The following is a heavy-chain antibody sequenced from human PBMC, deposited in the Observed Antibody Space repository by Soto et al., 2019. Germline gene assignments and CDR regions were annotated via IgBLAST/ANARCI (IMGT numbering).Heavy chain of an antibody. D-gene: IGHD3-22*01. V-gene: IGHV1-69*01. CDR2: IIPIFGTA. CDR1: GGIFSSYA. J-gene: IGHJ4*02. CDR3: ARGGSGYAWFNEF. Sequence: QEQLVQSGAEVKKPGSSVKVSCKASGGIFSSYAISWVRQAPGQGLEWMGGIIPIFGTANYAQKFQGRVTITADESTNTAYMELSSLKSEDTAIYYCARGGSGYAWFNEFWGQGTLVTVSS.